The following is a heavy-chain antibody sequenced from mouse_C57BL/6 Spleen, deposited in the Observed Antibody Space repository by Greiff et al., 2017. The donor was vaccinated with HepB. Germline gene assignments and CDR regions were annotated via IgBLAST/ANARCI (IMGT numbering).Heavy chain of an antibody. CDR3: ARYDYAMDY. Sequence: VQLVESGAELVRPGASVKLSCKASGYTFTDYYINWVKQRPGQGLEWIARIYPGSGNTYYNEKFKGKATLTAEKSSSTAYMQLSSLTSEDSAVYFCARYDYAMDYWGQGTSVTVSS. CDR1: GYTFTDYY. J-gene: IGHJ4*01. D-gene: IGHD2-3*01. CDR2: IYPGSGNT. V-gene: IGHV1-76*01.